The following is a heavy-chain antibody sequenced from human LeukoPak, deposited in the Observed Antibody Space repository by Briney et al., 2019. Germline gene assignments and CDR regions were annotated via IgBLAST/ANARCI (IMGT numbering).Heavy chain of an antibody. CDR1: GGSISSYY. J-gene: IGHJ4*02. CDR3: ATYRNYVYFDY. V-gene: IGHV4-59*08. CDR2: IYYSGST. Sequence: SETLSLTCTVSGGSISSYYWSWIRQPPGKGLEWIGYIYYSGSTNYNPSLKSRVTISVDTSKNQFSLKLSSVTAADTAMYYCATYRNYVYFDYWGQGTLVTVSS. D-gene: IGHD4-11*01.